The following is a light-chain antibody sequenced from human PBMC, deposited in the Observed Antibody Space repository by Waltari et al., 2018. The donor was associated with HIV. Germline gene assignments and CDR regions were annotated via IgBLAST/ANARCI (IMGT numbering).Light chain of an antibody. V-gene: IGLV2-23*02. J-gene: IGLJ2*01. CDR2: EVS. Sequence: QSALTQPASVSGSPGQSITISCTGTSSDVGSSSLVPWYQQHPGKAPKLMIYEVSKRPSGVSNRFSGSKSGNTASLTISGLQAEDEADYYCCSYAGSSTFVVFGGGTKLTVL. CDR1: SSDVGSSSL. CDR3: CSYAGSSTFVV.